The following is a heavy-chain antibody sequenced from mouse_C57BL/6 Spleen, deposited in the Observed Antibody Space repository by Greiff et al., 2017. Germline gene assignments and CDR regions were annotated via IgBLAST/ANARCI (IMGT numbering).Heavy chain of an antibody. CDR1: GYAFSSSW. D-gene: IGHD1-1*01. V-gene: IGHV1-82*01. CDR3: ARDYGSSYVFDY. J-gene: IGHJ2*01. Sequence: QVQLQQSGPSLVKPGASVKISCKASGYAFSSSWMNWVKQRPGKGLEWIGRIYPGDGDTNYNGKFKGKATLTADKSSSTAYMQLSSLTSEDSAVYFCARDYGSSYVFDYWGQGTTLTVSS. CDR2: IYPGDGDT.